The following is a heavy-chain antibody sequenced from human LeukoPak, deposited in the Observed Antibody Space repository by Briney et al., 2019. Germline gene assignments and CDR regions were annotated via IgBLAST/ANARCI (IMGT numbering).Heavy chain of an antibody. V-gene: IGHV3-21*01. CDR3: AREGVGYYLDQ. CDR1: GFSFSSYS. J-gene: IGHJ4*02. D-gene: IGHD2-15*01. CDR2: IRGSSSYM. Sequence: GGSLRLSCAGSGFSFSSYSLNWVRQAPGKGLEWVSFIRGSSSYMYYADSVKGRFTISRDNAKNSLYLQMNNLRAEDTAVYYCAREGVGYYLDQWGQGTLVTVSS.